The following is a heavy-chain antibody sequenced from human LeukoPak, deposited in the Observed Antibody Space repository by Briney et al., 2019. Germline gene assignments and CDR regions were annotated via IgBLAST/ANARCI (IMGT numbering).Heavy chain of an antibody. CDR3: AKGPGRIVGAANLDY. CDR2: ISGSGDST. D-gene: IGHD1-26*01. V-gene: IGHV3-23*01. J-gene: IGHJ4*02. CDR1: GFTFSSYA. Sequence: GGSLRLSCAASGFTFSSYAKNWVRQAPGKGLEWVSAISGSGDSTYYADSVKGRFTISRDSSKNTLYLQMNSLRAEDTAVYYCAKGPGRIVGAANLDYWGQGTLVTVSS.